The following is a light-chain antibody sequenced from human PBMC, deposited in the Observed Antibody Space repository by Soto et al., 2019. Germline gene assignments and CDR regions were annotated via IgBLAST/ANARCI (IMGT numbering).Light chain of an antibody. V-gene: IGKV3-11*01. Sequence: IVLTQFQATPSITPEERATHSCRARQSVSSYLARYQQKPGQAPRLLIYDASNRDTGIPARFSGSGSGTDFTLTICFLELEDFAVYYCQQRINWPPTTFGPGTKVDIK. CDR1: QSVSSY. J-gene: IGKJ3*01. CDR3: QQRINWPPTT. CDR2: DAS.